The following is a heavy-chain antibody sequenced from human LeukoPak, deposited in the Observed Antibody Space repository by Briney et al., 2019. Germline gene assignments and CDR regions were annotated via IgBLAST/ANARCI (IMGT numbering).Heavy chain of an antibody. Sequence: GGTLRLSCAASGFTFSSYGMSWVRQAPGKGLEWVSAISGSGGSTYYADSVKGRFTISRDNSKNTLYLQMNSLRAEDTAVYYCAKDKASIVAHCFDYWGQGTLVTVSS. CDR2: ISGSGGST. CDR1: GFTFSSYG. D-gene: IGHD5-12*01. CDR3: AKDKASIVAHCFDY. V-gene: IGHV3-23*01. J-gene: IGHJ4*02.